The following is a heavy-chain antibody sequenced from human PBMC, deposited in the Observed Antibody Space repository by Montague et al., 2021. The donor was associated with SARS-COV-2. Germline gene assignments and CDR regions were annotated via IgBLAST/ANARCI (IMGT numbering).Heavy chain of an antibody. CDR3: ARLVETYYYYYGMDV. J-gene: IGHJ6*02. D-gene: IGHD4-23*01. CDR1: GGSISSSSYY. V-gene: IGHV4-39*01. CDR2: IYYSGST. Sequence: SETLSLTCTVSGGSISSSSYYWSWIRQPPGKGLEWIGYIYYSGSTYYNPSLKSRVTISVGTSKNQFSLKLSSVTAADTAVYYCARLVETYYYYYGMDVWGQGTTVTVSS.